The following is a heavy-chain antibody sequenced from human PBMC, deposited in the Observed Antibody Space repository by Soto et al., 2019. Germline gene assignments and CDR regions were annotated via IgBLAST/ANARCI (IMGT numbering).Heavy chain of an antibody. J-gene: IGHJ4*02. CDR3: ARSYYYDSTGYYRTFDY. V-gene: IGHV3-74*01. CDR1: GFTFSSYW. CDR2: ISGDGRSI. Sequence: GALRLSCAASGFTFSSYWMNWVRQAPGKGLVWVSRISGDGRSISYADSVKGRFTISRDNSKNTLYLQMNSLRAADTALYFCARSYYYDSTGYYRTFDYWGPGTLVTVSS. D-gene: IGHD3-22*01.